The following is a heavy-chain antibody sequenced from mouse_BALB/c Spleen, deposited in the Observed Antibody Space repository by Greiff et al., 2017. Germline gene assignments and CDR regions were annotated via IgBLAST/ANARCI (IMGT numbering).Heavy chain of an antibody. CDR2: IRNKANGYTT. CDR1: GFTFTDYY. D-gene: IGHD1-1*01. Sequence: EVQGVESGGGLVQPGGSLRLSCATSGFTFTDYYMSWVRQPPGKALEWLGFIRNKANGYTTEYSASVKGRFTISRDNSQSILYLQMNTLRAEDSATYYCARDSYYYGSSDYAMDYWGQGTSVTVSS. V-gene: IGHV7-3*02. J-gene: IGHJ4*01. CDR3: ARDSYYYGSSDYAMDY.